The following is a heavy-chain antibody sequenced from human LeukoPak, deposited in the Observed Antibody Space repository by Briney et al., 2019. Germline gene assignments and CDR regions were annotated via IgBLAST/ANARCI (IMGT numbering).Heavy chain of an antibody. CDR3: ARGRLKNDAFDI. CDR2: IIPIFGTA. V-gene: IGHV1-69*05. J-gene: IGHJ3*02. Sequence: ASVKVSXKASGGTFSSYAIGWVRQAPGQGLEWMGRIIPIFGTANYAQKFQGRVTITTDESTSTAYMELSSLRSEDTAVYYCARGRLKNDAFDIWGQGTMVTVSS. CDR1: GGTFSSYA. D-gene: IGHD3-22*01.